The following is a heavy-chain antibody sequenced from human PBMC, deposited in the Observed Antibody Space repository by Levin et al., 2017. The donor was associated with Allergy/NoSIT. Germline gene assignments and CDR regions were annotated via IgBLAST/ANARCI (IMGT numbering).Heavy chain of an antibody. J-gene: IGHJ4*02. CDR3: ARVAILGSGSYPTIDY. Sequence: GGSLRLSCAASGFTFSSYAMHWVRQAPGKGLEWVAVISYDGSNKYYADSVKGRFTISRDNSKNTLYLQMNSLRAEDTAVYYCARVAILGSGSYPTIDYWGQGTLVTVSS. CDR2: ISYDGSNK. V-gene: IGHV3-30-3*01. CDR1: GFTFSSYA. D-gene: IGHD3-10*01.